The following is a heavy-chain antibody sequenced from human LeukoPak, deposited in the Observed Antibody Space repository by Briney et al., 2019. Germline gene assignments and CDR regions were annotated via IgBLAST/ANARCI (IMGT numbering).Heavy chain of an antibody. CDR2: IYHSGST. Sequence: SETLSLTCTVSGVSLSSYYWSWIRQPPGKGLEWIGYIYHSGSTNYNPSLKSRVTISVDTSKNQFSLKLSSVTAADTAVYYCARANSEKYYDFWSGYPLGWFDPWGQGTLVTVSS. CDR3: ARANSEKYYDFWSGYPLGWFDP. D-gene: IGHD3-3*01. V-gene: IGHV4-59*01. J-gene: IGHJ5*02. CDR1: GVSLSSYY.